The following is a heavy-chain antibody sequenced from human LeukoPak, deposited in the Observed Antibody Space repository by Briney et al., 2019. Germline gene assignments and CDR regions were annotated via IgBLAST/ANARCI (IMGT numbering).Heavy chain of an antibody. CDR1: GGSFSGYY. J-gene: IGHJ6*02. CDR2: INHSGST. Sequence: PSETLSLTCAVYGGSFSGYYWSWIRQPPGKGLEWIGEINHSGSTNYNPSLKCRVTISVDTSKNQFSLKLSSVTAADTAVYYCARGWYYGSGRPYYYYGMDVWGQGTTVTVSS. V-gene: IGHV4-34*01. CDR3: ARGWYYGSGRPYYYYGMDV. D-gene: IGHD3-10*01.